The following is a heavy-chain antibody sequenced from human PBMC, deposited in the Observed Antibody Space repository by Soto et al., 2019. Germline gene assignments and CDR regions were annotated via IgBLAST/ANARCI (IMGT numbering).Heavy chain of an antibody. CDR1: GFTFSSYS. J-gene: IGHJ4*02. D-gene: IGHD6-19*01. CDR3: AGHTSGWHYYDY. V-gene: IGHV3-21*01. CDR2: ISGSSRYT. Sequence: GGSLRLSCAASGFTFSSYSMNWVRQAPGKGLEWVSYISGSSRYTNFADSVKGRFTISRDNAKNSLSLQMNSLRAEDTAVYYCAGHTSGWHYYDYWGQGTPVTVSS.